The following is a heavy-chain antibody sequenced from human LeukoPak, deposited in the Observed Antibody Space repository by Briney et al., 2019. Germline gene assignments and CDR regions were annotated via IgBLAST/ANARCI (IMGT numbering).Heavy chain of an antibody. CDR1: GYTFTGYY. J-gene: IGHJ4*02. D-gene: IGHD6-6*01. V-gene: IGHV1-2*02. CDR3: ARDTGYYSSSSGIDY. CDR2: INPNSGGT. Sequence: ASVKVSCKASGYTFTGYYMHWVRQAPGQGLEWVGWINPNSGGTHYAQRFQGRVTMTRDTSITTAYMDLSRLRSDDTAVYFCARDTGYYSSSSGIDYWGQGTLVTVSS.